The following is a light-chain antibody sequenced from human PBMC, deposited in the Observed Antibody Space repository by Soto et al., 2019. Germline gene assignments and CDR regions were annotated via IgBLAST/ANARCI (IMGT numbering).Light chain of an antibody. V-gene: IGKV1D-12*01. CDR2: AAS. Sequence: QMTQAPGSVSASVGARVTTTCRASQGISSWLAWYQQKPGKATKLLIYAASSLQSGVASRFSGSGSGTDFTLTISSLQPEDRAAHYGQQAKSYPLTFGGGTKVEI. CDR3: QQAKSYPLT. CDR1: QGISSW. J-gene: IGKJ4*01.